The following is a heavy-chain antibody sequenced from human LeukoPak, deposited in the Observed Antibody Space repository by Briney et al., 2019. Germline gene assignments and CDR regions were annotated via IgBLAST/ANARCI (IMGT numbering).Heavy chain of an antibody. D-gene: IGHD3-22*01. CDR2: IAWDDDK. J-gene: IGHJ4*02. Sequence: SGPTLVKPTQTLTLTCTFSGFSLRTSGMCVSWIRQPPGKALEWLARIAWDDDKYYSTSLKTRLTISKDTSKNQVALTMTNMDPLDTATYYCARVLRGPRDSSGNYYYFDYWGQGTPVTVSS. CDR3: ARVLRGPRDSSGNYYYFDY. CDR1: GFSLRTSGMC. V-gene: IGHV2-70*11.